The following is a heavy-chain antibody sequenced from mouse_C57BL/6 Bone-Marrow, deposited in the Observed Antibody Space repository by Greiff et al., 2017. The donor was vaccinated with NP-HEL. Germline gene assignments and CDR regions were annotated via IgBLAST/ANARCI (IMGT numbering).Heavy chain of an antibody. CDR1: GFTFSSYA. CDR3: ARDLTLPWYFDV. CDR2: ISDGGSYT. J-gene: IGHJ1*03. V-gene: IGHV5-4*01. Sequence: VQLKESGGGLVKPGGSLKLSCAASGFTFSSYAMSWVRQTPEKRLEWVATISDGGSYTYYPDNVKGRFTISRDNAKNNLYLQMSHLKSEDTAMYYCARDLTLPWYFDVWGTGTTVTVSS. D-gene: IGHD2-12*01.